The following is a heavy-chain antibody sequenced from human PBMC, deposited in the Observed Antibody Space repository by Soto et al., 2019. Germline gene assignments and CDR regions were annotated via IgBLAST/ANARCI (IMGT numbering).Heavy chain of an antibody. J-gene: IGHJ3*02. D-gene: IGHD3-22*01. CDR3: ARDSYDSSGYDAFDI. CDR2: MDPNSGNT. V-gene: IGHV1-8*01. CDR1: GYTFTSYD. Sequence: ASVKVSCKASGYTFTSYDINWVRQATGQGLEWMGWMDPNSGNTGYAQKFQGRVTMTRNTSISTAYMELSSLRSEDTAVYYCARDSYDSSGYDAFDIWGQGTMVTVSS.